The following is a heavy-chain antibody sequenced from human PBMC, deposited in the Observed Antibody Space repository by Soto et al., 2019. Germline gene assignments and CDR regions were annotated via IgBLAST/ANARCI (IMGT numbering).Heavy chain of an antibody. J-gene: IGHJ6*01. CDR2: INSDGSTT. CDR1: GFTFSSTW. Sequence: EEQVVESGGGLVQPGGSLRLSCAASGFTFSSTWMHWVRHAPGKGLVWVSHINSDGSTTTYADSVRGRFTIARDNAKNTEYLQMNCLRAEDTAVYYCATDGSYAQHVWGQGTTVSVSS. CDR3: ATDGSYAQHV. D-gene: IGHD3-16*01. V-gene: IGHV3-74*03.